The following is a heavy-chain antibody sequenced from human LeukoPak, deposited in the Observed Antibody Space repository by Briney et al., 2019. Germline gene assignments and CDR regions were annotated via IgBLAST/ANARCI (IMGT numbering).Heavy chain of an antibody. V-gene: IGHV4-39*01. D-gene: IGHD4-17*01. J-gene: IGHJ4*02. CDR3: GRPRPVYGDYEN. CDR1: GGSISTSSYY. Sequence: SETLSLTCSVSGGSISTSSYYWGWIRQPPGKGLEWIGSIYYTGRTYYNPSLKSRVTIDVDTSKNQFSLKLSSVTAADTAVYYCGRPRPVYGDYENWGQGTLVTVSS. CDR2: IYYTGRT.